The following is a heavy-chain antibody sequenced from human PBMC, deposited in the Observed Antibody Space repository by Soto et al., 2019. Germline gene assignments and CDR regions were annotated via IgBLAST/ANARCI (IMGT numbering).Heavy chain of an antibody. J-gene: IGHJ5*02. V-gene: IGHV3-15*07. CDR2: IKSKTDGGTT. Sequence: PGGSLRLSCAASGFTFSNSWMNLVRQAPGKGLEWVGRIKSKTDGGTTDYAAPVKGRFTISRDDSKNTLYLQMNSLKTEDTAVYYCTTGITYYDILTGYYGDWFDPWGQGTLVTVSS. CDR3: TTGITYYDILTGYYGDWFDP. D-gene: IGHD3-9*01. CDR1: GFTFSNSW.